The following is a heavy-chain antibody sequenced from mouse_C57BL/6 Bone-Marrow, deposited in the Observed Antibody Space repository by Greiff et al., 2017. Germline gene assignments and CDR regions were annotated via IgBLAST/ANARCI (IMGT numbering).Heavy chain of an antibody. CDR3: TSSVGYSSYVRAMDY. CDR2: IDPETGGT. CDR1: GYTFTDYE. Sequence: QVQLQQSGAELVRPGASVTLSCKASGYTFTDYEMHWVKQTPVHGLEWIGAIDPETGGTAYNQKFKGKAILTADKSSSTAYMELRSLTSEDSAVYYCTSSVGYSSYVRAMDYWGQGTSVTVSS. D-gene: IGHD1-1*01. J-gene: IGHJ4*01. V-gene: IGHV1-15*01.